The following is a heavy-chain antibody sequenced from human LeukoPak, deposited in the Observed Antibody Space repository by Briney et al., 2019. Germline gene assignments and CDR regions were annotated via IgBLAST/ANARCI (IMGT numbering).Heavy chain of an antibody. J-gene: IGHJ4*02. D-gene: IGHD6-19*01. V-gene: IGHV3-23*01. CDR1: GFTFSGYA. Sequence: GGSLRLSCAASGFTFSGYAMSWVRQAPGKGLEWASGIVGRGNSTYYADSVKGGFTISRDNSKNTLYMQMNSLRADDTAVYYCAKVHSSGWCFDYWGQRTLVTVSS. CDR3: AKVHSSGWCFDY. CDR2: IVGRGNST.